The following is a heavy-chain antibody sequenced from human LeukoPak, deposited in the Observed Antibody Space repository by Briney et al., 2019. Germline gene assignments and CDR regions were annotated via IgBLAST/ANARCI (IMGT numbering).Heavy chain of an antibody. V-gene: IGHV3-48*03. Sequence: GGSLRLSCAASGFTFSSYVMNWVRQAPGKGLEWVSTISRSAATIYYADSVKGRFTISRDNAKNSLYLQMNSLRAEDTAVYYCARVGVLSSSWLLYWGQGTLVTVSS. CDR1: GFTFSSYV. CDR2: ISRSAATI. J-gene: IGHJ4*02. D-gene: IGHD6-13*01. CDR3: ARVGVLSSSWLLY.